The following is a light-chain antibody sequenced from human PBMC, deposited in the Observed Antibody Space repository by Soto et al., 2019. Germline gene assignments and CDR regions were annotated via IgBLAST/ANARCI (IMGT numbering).Light chain of an antibody. Sequence: DIQMPQSPSTLSASVGDRVTITCRASHTISSRLAWYQQKPGKAPKLLIYKTSSLESVAPSRFSGSGSGTEFSLTISSLQPDDLGIEYCPHYDTYSPFGGGTKVEIK. CDR3: PHYDTYSP. V-gene: IGKV1-5*03. CDR1: HTISSR. CDR2: KTS. J-gene: IGKJ4*01.